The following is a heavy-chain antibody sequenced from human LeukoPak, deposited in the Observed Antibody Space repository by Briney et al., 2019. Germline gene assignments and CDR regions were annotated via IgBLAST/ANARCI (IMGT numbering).Heavy chain of an antibody. Sequence: SETLSLTCTVSGGSISRYYWSWIRQPAGKGLEWIGRIYTSGSTNYNPSLKSRVTISVDTSKNQFSLKLSSVTAADTAVYYCARGRPPHEWEHQAGAFDIWGQGTMVTVSS. V-gene: IGHV4-4*07. CDR1: GGSISRYY. CDR2: IYTSGST. CDR3: ARGRPPHEWEHQAGAFDI. D-gene: IGHD1-26*01. J-gene: IGHJ3*02.